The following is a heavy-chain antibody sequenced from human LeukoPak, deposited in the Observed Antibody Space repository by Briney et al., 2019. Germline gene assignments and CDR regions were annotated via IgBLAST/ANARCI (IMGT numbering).Heavy chain of an antibody. J-gene: IGHJ4*02. CDR3: ARHRDRYSYDSYYFDY. CDR1: GYNFTTYW. D-gene: IGHD5-18*01. Sequence: GESLKISCKGSGYNFTTYWIAWVRPLPGKGLEWMGIIYPGDSDTRYSPSFQGQVTISADKSITTAYLQWSSLKASDTAMYYCARHRDRYSYDSYYFDYLGQGTLVTVSS. CDR2: IYPGDSDT. V-gene: IGHV5-51*01.